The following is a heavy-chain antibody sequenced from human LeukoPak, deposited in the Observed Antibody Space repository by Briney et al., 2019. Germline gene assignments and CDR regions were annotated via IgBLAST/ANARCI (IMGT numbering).Heavy chain of an antibody. J-gene: IGHJ4*02. CDR2: MHPNGGGT. D-gene: IGHD5-18*01. V-gene: IGHV1-2*02. CDR1: EYTFTGYY. Sequence: ASVKVSCKASEYTFTGYYMHWVRQAPGQGLEWMGWMHPNGGGTNYAQKFQGRVTMTRDTSISTAYMELSRLRSDDTAVYYCARGAVGYSFSYWGQGTLVTVSS. CDR3: ARGAVGYSFSY.